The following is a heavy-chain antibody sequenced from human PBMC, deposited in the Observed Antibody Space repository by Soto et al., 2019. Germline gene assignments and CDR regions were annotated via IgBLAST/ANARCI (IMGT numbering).Heavy chain of an antibody. J-gene: IGHJ4*02. V-gene: IGHV3-23*01. Sequence: EVQLLESGGDLVQPGGSLRLSCAASGFTFSIFAMSWVRQSPGKGLEWVSTISGSGGSTYYADAVKGRFSISRDNSMGTLHLQMKSLRVEDTAIYYCAKEVSLGSTVDLGYWGQGTLVTVSS. CDR2: ISGSGGST. CDR3: AKEVSLGSTVDLGY. D-gene: IGHD7-27*01. CDR1: GFTFSIFA.